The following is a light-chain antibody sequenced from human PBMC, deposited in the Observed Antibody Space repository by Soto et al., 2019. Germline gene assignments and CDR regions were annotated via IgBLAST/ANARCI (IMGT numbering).Light chain of an antibody. J-gene: IGLJ1*01. CDR1: SSDVGGYNF. Sequence: QSVLTQPRSVSGSPGQSVTISCTGTSSDVGGYNFVSWYQQHPGKAPKFMIYDVTKRPSGVPDRFSGSKSDNTASLTISGLQAEDEADYYCCSYVGSYTSYVFGTGTKLTVL. V-gene: IGLV2-11*01. CDR3: CSYVGSYTSYV. CDR2: DVT.